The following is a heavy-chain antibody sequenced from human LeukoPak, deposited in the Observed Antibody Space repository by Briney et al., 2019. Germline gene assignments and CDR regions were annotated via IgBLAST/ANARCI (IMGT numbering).Heavy chain of an antibody. Sequence: GASVKVSCKASGNTFTNHNMHWVRLAPGQGLEWMGIISPSDGATNYAQKFQGRVTMTRDTSTTTVYMELSSLKSEDTAVYYCAREVAAPFRFDDWGQGTLVTASS. CDR3: AREVAAPFRFDD. CDR2: ISPSDGAT. V-gene: IGHV1-46*01. J-gene: IGHJ4*02. CDR1: GNTFTNHN. D-gene: IGHD2-15*01.